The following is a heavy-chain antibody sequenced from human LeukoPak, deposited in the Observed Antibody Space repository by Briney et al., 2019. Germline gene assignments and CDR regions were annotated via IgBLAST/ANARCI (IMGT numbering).Heavy chain of an antibody. CDR2: IKQDGSEK. CDR3: ARIVATQYYYYMDV. V-gene: IGHV3-7*01. D-gene: IGHD5-12*01. CDR1: GFTFSSYG. Sequence: GGALRLSCAASGFTFSSYGMSWVRQAPGKGLEWVANIKQDGSEKYYVDSVKGRFTISRDNAKNSLYLQMNSLRAEDTAVYYCARIVATQYYYYMDVWGKGTTVTVSS. J-gene: IGHJ6*03.